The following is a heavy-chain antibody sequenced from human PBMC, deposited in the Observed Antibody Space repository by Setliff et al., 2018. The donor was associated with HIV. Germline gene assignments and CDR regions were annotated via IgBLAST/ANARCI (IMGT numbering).Heavy chain of an antibody. D-gene: IGHD3-22*01. Sequence: SETLSLTCAVYGGSFSGYYWSWVRQPPGKGLEWIGEINHSGSTNFNPSLKSRVTISVDTSKNQFSLKLSSVTDADTAVYYCARLDYYDSSGFSVLWYFDLWGRGTLVTVSS. V-gene: IGHV4-34*01. J-gene: IGHJ2*01. CDR1: GGSFSGYY. CDR2: INHSGST. CDR3: ARLDYYDSSGFSVLWYFDL.